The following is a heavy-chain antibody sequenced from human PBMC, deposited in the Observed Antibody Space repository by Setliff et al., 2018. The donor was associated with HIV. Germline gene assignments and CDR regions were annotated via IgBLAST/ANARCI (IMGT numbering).Heavy chain of an antibody. Sequence: PSETLSLTCTVSGGPISSGSYYWNWIRQPAGKGLEWIGRIYTSGSTNYNPSLKSRVTISVDTSKNQFSLKLGSVTAADTAVYYGAREDYYYYGMDVWGKGTTVTVSS. CDR1: GGPISSGSYY. J-gene: IGHJ6*04. CDR2: IYTSGST. V-gene: IGHV4-61*02. CDR3: AREDYYYYGMDV.